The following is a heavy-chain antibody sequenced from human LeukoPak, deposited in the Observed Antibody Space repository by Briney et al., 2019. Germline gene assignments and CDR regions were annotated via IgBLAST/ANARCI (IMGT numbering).Heavy chain of an antibody. Sequence: PGGSLRLSCVASGFIFTDHWMSWVRQAPGKGLDWVANIKEDESAKFYADSVRGRFTISRDNAKNSMYLEMNNLRVEDTAVYYCARAVDVADYWGRGTLVTVSS. CDR2: IKEDESAK. J-gene: IGHJ4*02. D-gene: IGHD3-16*01. CDR1: GFIFTDHW. V-gene: IGHV3-7*01. CDR3: ARAVDVADY.